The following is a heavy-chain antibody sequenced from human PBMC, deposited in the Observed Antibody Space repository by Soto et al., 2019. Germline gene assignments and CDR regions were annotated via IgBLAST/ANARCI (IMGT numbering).Heavy chain of an antibody. V-gene: IGHV3-74*01. J-gene: IGHJ6*03. D-gene: IGHD6-19*01. Sequence: PGGSLRLSCAASEFTFSSYWMHWVRQAPGKGLVWVSRINSDGSSTSYADSVKGRFTISRDNAKNTLYLQMNSLRAEDTAVYYCARGHQDQWLVRDYYYYMDVWGKGTTVTVSS. CDR3: ARGHQDQWLVRDYYYYMDV. CDR2: INSDGSST. CDR1: EFTFSSYW.